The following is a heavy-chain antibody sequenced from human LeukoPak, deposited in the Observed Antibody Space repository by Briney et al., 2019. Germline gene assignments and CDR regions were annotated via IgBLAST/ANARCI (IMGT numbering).Heavy chain of an antibody. Sequence: SQTLSLTCAISGDSVTSKSASWNWITQSPSRDLEWLGRTYSRSKWFNDYAVSVKSRISINPDTSKTQFSLHLTSVTPDDTAVYFCARGTGSLDYWGQGTLVTVSS. V-gene: IGHV6-1*01. J-gene: IGHJ4*02. CDR3: ARGTGSLDY. CDR1: GDSVTSKSAS. CDR2: TYSRSKWFN. D-gene: IGHD1-26*01.